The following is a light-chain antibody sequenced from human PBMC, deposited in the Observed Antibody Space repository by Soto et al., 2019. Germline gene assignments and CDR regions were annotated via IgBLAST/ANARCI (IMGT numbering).Light chain of an antibody. Sequence: QSVLTQPPSVSEAPRQRVTISCSGSSSNIGNNAVNWYQPLPGKAPKLLIYYDDLLPSGVSDRFSGSKSGTSASLAISGLQSADEADYYCAAWDDSLNGVVFGGGTKLTVL. CDR1: SSNIGNNA. CDR3: AAWDDSLNGVV. J-gene: IGLJ2*01. CDR2: YDD. V-gene: IGLV1-36*01.